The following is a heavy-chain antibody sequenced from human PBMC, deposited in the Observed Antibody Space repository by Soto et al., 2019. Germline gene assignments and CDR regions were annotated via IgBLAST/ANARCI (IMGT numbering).Heavy chain of an antibody. CDR3: AREVVTMVRGVIITGYYGMDV. CDR2: ISSRSSDI. D-gene: IGHD3-10*01. V-gene: IGHV3-21*01. Sequence: GGSLRLSCAASGLTFSIYSMNWVRQAPGKRLEWVSSISSRSSDIYYADSVKGRFTISRDNAKKSLYLQMTSLRAEDTAVYYCAREVVTMVRGVIITGYYGMDVWGQGTTVTVSS. J-gene: IGHJ6*02. CDR1: GLTFSIYS.